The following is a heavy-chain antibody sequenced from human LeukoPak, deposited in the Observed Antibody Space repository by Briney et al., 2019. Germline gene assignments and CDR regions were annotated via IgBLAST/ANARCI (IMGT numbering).Heavy chain of an antibody. D-gene: IGHD4-17*01. Sequence: SETLSLTCTVSGGSISSGSYYWGWLRQPPGKGREWLGTVFYSGTTYYNPSLKSRVTISVDTSKNQFSLGLRSVTAADTAVYYCARLDSGDYFFDYWGQGTLVTVSS. V-gene: IGHV4-39*01. CDR2: VFYSGTT. J-gene: IGHJ4*02. CDR1: GGSISSGSYY. CDR3: ARLDSGDYFFDY.